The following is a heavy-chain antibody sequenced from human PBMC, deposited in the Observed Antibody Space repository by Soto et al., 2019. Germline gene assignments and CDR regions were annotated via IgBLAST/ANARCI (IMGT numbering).Heavy chain of an antibody. Sequence: ASVKVSCKASGYSFTDYHIHWVRQAPGQGLEWLGRINPKSGGTSTAQKFQGWVTMTRDRSISTVYMELTRLRSEDTAVYYCAREGDTAMVVNYYYGMDVWGQGTTVTVSS. CDR3: AREGDTAMVVNYYYGMDV. CDR1: GYSFTDYH. J-gene: IGHJ6*02. D-gene: IGHD5-18*01. V-gene: IGHV1-2*04. CDR2: INPKSGGT.